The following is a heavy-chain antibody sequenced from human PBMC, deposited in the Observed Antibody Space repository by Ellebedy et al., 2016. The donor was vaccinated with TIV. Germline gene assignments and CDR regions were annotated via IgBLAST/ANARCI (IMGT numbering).Heavy chain of an antibody. CDR2: INPSGGST. V-gene: IGHV1-46*01. J-gene: IGHJ4*02. D-gene: IGHD4-17*01. CDR3: ARNGPVTTGQD. Sequence: ASVKVSXXASGYTFTDYYMHWVRQAPGQGLEWMGIINPSGGSTTYAQRFQDRVTMTRDTSTSTVYMEVRSLRSEDTAVYFCARNGPVTTGQDWGQGTLVTVSS. CDR1: GYTFTDYY.